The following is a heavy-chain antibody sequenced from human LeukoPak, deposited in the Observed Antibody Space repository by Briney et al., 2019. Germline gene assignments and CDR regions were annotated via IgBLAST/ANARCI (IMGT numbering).Heavy chain of an antibody. Sequence: PGGSLRLSYAASGFTFSSYAMSWVRQAPGKGLEWVSAISGSGGSTYYADSVKGRFTISRDNSKNTLYLQMNSLRAEDTAVYYCAKYPYPVPQYYFDYWGQGTLVTVSS. CDR3: AKYPYPVPQYYFDY. CDR1: GFTFSSYA. D-gene: IGHD2-2*01. J-gene: IGHJ4*02. CDR2: ISGSGGST. V-gene: IGHV3-23*01.